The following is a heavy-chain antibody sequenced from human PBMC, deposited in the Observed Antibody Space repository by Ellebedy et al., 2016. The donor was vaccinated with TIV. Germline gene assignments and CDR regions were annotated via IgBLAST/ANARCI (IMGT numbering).Heavy chain of an antibody. V-gene: IGHV3-11*01. CDR2: ITNTGSTT. J-gene: IGHJ6*02. CDR1: GFTFGDYF. Sequence: PGGSLTLSCAASGFTFGDYFMSWVRQAPGKGLGWVSYITNTGSTTYYADSVKGRFTVARANAKNSLFLQMNSLRAEDTAVYYCARAREPGYFAYYYYGMDVWGQGTTVTVSS. D-gene: IGHD3-9*01. CDR3: ARAREPGYFAYYYYGMDV.